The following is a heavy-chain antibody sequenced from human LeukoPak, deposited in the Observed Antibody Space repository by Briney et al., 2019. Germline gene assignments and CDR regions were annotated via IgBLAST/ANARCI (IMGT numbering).Heavy chain of an antibody. J-gene: IGHJ4*02. CDR3: AKDARRYSGWYFFDH. D-gene: IGHD6-19*01. Sequence: PGESLRLSCAACGFTVRSNYMRWVRQAPGKGLEWVSVIYSGGSTYHADSVKGRFTISRDNSRNTLYRQMNSLRVDDTAVYYCAKDARRYSGWYFFDHGGQGTLVTVSS. CDR2: IYSGGST. CDR1: GFTVRSNY. V-gene: IGHV3-53*01.